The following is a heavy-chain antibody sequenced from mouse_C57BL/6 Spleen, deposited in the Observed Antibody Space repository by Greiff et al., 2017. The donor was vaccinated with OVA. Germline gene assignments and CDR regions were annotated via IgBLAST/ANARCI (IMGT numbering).Heavy chain of an antibody. CDR3: ARSYEYHSSDY. CDR1: GYAFTNYG. D-gene: IGHD5-1*01. J-gene: IGHJ2*01. Sequence: VQLQQSGAELVKPGASVKLSCKASGYAFTNYGMNWVKQRPGQGLEWIGAIYPGAGDTAYNQKFKGKATLTADKSSSTAYMELRSLTSEDSAVYYCARSYEYHSSDYWGQGTTLTVSS. V-gene: IGHV1-80*01. CDR2: IYPGAGDT.